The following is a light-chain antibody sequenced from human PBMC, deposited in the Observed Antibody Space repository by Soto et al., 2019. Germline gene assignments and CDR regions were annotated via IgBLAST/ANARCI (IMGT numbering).Light chain of an antibody. J-gene: IGKJ4*01. V-gene: IGKV4-1*01. CDR3: QQYYSTPFF. CDR1: QSVLYSSNNKNY. Sequence: DIVMTQSPDSLAVSLGERATINCKYSQSVLYSSNNKNYLAWYQQKPGQPPKLLIYWASARESGVPDRFSGSGSGTDFTLTISSLQAEDVAFYYCQQYYSTPFFFGGGTKVDIK. CDR2: WAS.